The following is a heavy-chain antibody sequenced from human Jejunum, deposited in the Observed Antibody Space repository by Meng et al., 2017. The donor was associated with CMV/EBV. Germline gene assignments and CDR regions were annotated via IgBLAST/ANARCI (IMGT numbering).Heavy chain of an antibody. V-gene: IGHV1-2*02. CDR2: INPNSGDT. D-gene: IGHD2-2*01. J-gene: IGHJ4*02. Sequence: FSAYYMGWLRQAPGQGLEWMGWINPNSGDTKYAQKFQGRVTMTRDTSISAAYMELSSLGSDDTAVFYCARVRIGCSTTGCYFDHWGQGTLVTVSS. CDR1: FSAYY. CDR3: ARVRIGCSTTGCYFDH.